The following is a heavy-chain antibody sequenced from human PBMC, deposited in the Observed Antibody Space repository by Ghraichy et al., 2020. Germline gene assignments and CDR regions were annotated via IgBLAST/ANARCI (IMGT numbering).Heavy chain of an antibody. J-gene: IGHJ4*02. CDR2: ISASGGST. D-gene: IGHD4-17*01. CDR1: GFTFSSYA. V-gene: IGHV3-23*01. Sequence: GSLRLSCAASGFTFSSYAMSWVRQAPGKGLEWVSAISASGGSTYYADSVKGRFTVSRDNSKNTLYLQMNSLRADDTAVYYCARGAYGNYDYWGQGTLVTVSS. CDR3: ARGAYGNYDY.